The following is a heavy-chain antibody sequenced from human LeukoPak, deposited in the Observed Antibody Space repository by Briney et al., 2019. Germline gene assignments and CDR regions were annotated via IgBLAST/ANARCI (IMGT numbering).Heavy chain of an antibody. CDR3: AREEVLRYFPDAFDI. V-gene: IGHV3-23*01. D-gene: IGHD3-9*01. CDR1: GFTFSHYA. CDR2: ISGSGANT. Sequence: GGSLRLSCAASGFTFSHYAMSWVRQAPGKGLEWVSGISGSGANTYYADSVKGRFTISRDNSKSTLYLQMNSLRAEDTAVYYCAREEVLRYFPDAFDIWGQGTMVTVSP. J-gene: IGHJ3*02.